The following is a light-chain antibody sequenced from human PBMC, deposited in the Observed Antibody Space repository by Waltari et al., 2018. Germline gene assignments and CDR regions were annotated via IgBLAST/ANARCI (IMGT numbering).Light chain of an antibody. CDR2: GNT. CDR3: QSYDSSLSSSV. CDR1: SSNIGAGYD. V-gene: IGLV1-40*01. Sequence: QSVLTQPPSVSAAPGQRVTIPCTGSSSNIGAGYDVHWYRHLPGTAPKLLISGNTNRPSGVPDRFSGSKSATSASLAITGLQAEDEADYYCQSYDSSLSSSVFGGGTKLTVL. J-gene: IGLJ3*02.